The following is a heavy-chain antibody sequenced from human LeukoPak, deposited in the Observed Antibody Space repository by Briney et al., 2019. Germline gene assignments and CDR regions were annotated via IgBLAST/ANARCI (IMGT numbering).Heavy chain of an antibody. V-gene: IGHV3-21*01. D-gene: IGHD2-15*01. CDR3: ARDREGYCSGGTCTNFDY. J-gene: IGHJ4*02. Sequence: GGSLRLSCAASGFTFSSYEMNWVRQAPGKGLEWVSSISGSSSYIYYADSVKGRFTISSDNAKNSLYLQMNSLRAEDTAVYYCARDREGYCSGGTCTNFDYWGQGTLVTVSS. CDR2: ISGSSSYI. CDR1: GFTFSSYE.